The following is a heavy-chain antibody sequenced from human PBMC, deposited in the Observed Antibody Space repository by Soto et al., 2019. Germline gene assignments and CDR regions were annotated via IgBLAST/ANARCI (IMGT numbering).Heavy chain of an antibody. CDR3: ARGGHYDGVSYHPVGFDY. J-gene: IGHJ4*02. Sequence: PSETLSLTCTVSGASVGTGYWSWIRQPPGKGLEWIGFMYYSGSFNYNPSLRSRVTISVDTSKNQFSLKVTSVTAEDTAVYYCARGGHYDGVSYHPVGFDYWGQGTQVTVSS. V-gene: IGHV4-59*02. D-gene: IGHD3-16*01. CDR2: MYYSGSF. CDR1: GASVGTGY.